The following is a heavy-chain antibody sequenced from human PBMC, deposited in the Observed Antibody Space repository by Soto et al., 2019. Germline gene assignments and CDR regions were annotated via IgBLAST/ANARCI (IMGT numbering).Heavy chain of an antibody. D-gene: IGHD2-21*02. J-gene: IGHJ3*02. CDR2: INAGNGNT. V-gene: IGHV1-3*01. CDR3: AIPYCGGDCPDAFDI. CDR1: GYTFTSYA. Sequence: ASVKVSCTASGYTFTSYAMHWVRQAPGQRLEWMGWINAGNGNTNYAQKFQGRVTITADKSTSTAYMELSSLRSEDTAVYYCAIPYCGGDCPDAFDIWGQGTMVTVSS.